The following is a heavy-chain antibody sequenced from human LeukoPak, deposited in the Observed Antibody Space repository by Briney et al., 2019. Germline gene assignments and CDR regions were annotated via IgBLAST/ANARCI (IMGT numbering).Heavy chain of an antibody. D-gene: IGHD2-15*01. CDR1: GFTFSSYA. Sequence: PGGSLRLSCAASGFTFSSYAMAWVRQAPGKGLEWVSGISDRGGTTYYADSVEGRFTISRDNSKNTLYLQMNNLGAEDTAVYYCAKVTSAGSCYQPDYWGQGTLVTVSS. CDR2: ISDRGGTT. V-gene: IGHV3-23*01. J-gene: IGHJ4*02. CDR3: AKVTSAGSCYQPDY.